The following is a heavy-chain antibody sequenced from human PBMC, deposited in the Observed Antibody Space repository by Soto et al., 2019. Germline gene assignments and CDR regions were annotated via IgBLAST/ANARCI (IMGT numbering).Heavy chain of an antibody. D-gene: IGHD3-22*01. CDR2: IYYSGST. CDR3: ARDPHSSGYDAFDI. J-gene: IGHJ3*02. CDR1: GGSISSYY. Sequence: SETLSLTCTVSGGSISSYYWSWIRQPPGKGLEWIGYIYYSGSTNYNPSLKSRVTISVDTSKNQFSLKLSSVTAADTAVYYCARDPHSSGYDAFDIWGQGTMVTVSS. V-gene: IGHV4-59*01.